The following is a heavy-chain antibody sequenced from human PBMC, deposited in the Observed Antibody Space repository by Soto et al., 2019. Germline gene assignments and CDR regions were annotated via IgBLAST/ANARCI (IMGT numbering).Heavy chain of an antibody. J-gene: IGHJ4*02. CDR2: ISYSGSA. D-gene: IGHD6-13*01. Sequence: PSETLSLTCTVSGGSISSYYWSWIRQPPGKGLEWIGFISYSGSAYYNPSLKSRVTISVDMSQNQFSLKLTSVTAADTAVYYCARHGAIYSNSWYDFDYWGQGTLVTVSS. CDR1: GGSISSYY. V-gene: IGHV4-59*08. CDR3: ARHGAIYSNSWYDFDY.